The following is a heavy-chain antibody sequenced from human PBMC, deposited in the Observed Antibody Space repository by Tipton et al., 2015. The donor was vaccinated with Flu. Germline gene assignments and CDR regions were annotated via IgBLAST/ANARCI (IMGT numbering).Heavy chain of an antibody. V-gene: IGHV4-59*12. J-gene: IGHJ4*02. CDR2: IYYSGST. CDR1: GGSISSYY. D-gene: IGHD4-11*01. Sequence: LRLSCTVSGGSISSYYWSWIRQPPGKGLEWIGYIYYSGSTNYNPSLKSRVTISVDTSKNQFSLKLSSVTAADTAVYYCARMTTALNFDYWGQGTLVTVS. CDR3: ARMTTALNFDY.